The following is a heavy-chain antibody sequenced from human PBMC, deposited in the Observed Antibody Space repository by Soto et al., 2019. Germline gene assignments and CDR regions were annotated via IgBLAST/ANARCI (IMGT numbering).Heavy chain of an antibody. CDR1: GFTFRKFG. CDR3: AGDPVQDEAMDY. J-gene: IGHJ4*02. V-gene: IGHV3-33*01. CDR2: IWHDGKNK. Sequence: QVQVVESGGGVVQPGRSLRLSCEASGFTFRKFGMHWVRQAPGKGLEWVAVIWHDGKNKYYAESGKGRFTISRDNSKNRLCLSMDSLRADDTAVYSWAGDPVQDEAMDYWGQGTLFTVSS.